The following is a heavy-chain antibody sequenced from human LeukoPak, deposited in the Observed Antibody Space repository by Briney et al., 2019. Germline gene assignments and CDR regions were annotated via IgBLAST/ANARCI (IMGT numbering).Heavy chain of an antibody. CDR1: GGSISSSSYY. CDR2: IYYSGSA. Sequence: SETLSLTCTVSGGSISSSSYYWGWIRRPPGKGLEWIGSIYYSGSANYHPSLKSRVTISVDTSKNRFSLRLSSVTAADTAVYYCARVTGYMVEDYFDYWGQGTLVTVSS. V-gene: IGHV4-39*07. J-gene: IGHJ4*02. CDR3: ARVTGYMVEDYFDY. D-gene: IGHD6-13*01.